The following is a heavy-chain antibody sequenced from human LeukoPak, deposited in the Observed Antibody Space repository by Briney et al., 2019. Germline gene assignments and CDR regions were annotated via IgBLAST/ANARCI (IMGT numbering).Heavy chain of an antibody. V-gene: IGHV3-30-3*01. CDR3: ARESLGWEPLLLGVSPLDY. J-gene: IGHJ4*02. CDR2: ISYDGSNK. D-gene: IGHD1-26*01. CDR1: GFTFSSYA. Sequence: GGSLRLSCAASGFTFSSYAMHWVRQAPGKGLEWVAVISYDGSNKYYADSVKGRFTISRDNSKNTLYLQMNSLRAEDTAVYYCARESLGWEPLLLGVSPLDYWGQGTLVTVSS.